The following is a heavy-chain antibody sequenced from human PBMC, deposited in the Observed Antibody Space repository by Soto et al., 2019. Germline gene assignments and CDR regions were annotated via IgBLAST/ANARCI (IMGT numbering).Heavy chain of an antibody. Sequence: PSQTLSLTCAISGDSVSSNSAAWNWIRQSPSRGLEWLGRTYYRSKWYNDYAVSVKSRITINPDTSKNQFSLQLNSVTPEDTAVYYCARVQYSSSWYFSYGMDVWGQGPTVTVSS. CDR3: ARVQYSSSWYFSYGMDV. CDR2: TYYRSKWYN. CDR1: GDSVSSNSAA. D-gene: IGHD6-13*01. V-gene: IGHV6-1*01. J-gene: IGHJ6*02.